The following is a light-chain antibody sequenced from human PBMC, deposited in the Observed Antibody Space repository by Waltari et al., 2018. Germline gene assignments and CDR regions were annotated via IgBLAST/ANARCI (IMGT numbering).Light chain of an antibody. CDR3: QTGGHGTWV. V-gene: IGLV4-69*01. J-gene: IGLJ3*02. CDR2: VTGEGSH. Sequence: PGNGPRYLMKVTGEGSHIKGDDIPDRFSCSSSGAERYLTISSLQPDDEADYYCQTGGHGTWVFGGGTTLTVL.